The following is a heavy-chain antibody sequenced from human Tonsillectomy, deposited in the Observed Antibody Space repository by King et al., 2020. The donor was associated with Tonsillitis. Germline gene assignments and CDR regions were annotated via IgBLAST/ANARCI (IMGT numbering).Heavy chain of an antibody. Sequence: QLQESGPGVVKPSETLSLTCTVSGGSIRSSDHYWAWIRQPPGKGLEWIGYMYSSGTVFYNPSLKSRITISGGTSENRFSVKLSSVTAADTAVYFCARYVSGSFDYWGQGALVTVSS. CDR1: GGSIRSSDHY. D-gene: IGHD1-26*01. J-gene: IGHJ4*02. CDR2: MYSSGTV. CDR3: ARYVSGSFDY. V-gene: IGHV4-39*01.